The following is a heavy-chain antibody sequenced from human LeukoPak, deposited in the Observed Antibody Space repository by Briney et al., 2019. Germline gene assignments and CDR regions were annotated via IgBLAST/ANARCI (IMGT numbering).Heavy chain of an antibody. J-gene: IGHJ3*02. D-gene: IGHD3-10*01. CDR3: ARDRGGAFDI. V-gene: IGHV3-30*04. CDR2: ISYDASNK. CDR1: GFTFTSYA. Sequence: GGSLRLSCTASGFTFTSYAMHWVRQAPGKGLEWVAVISYDASNKYYADSVKGRFTIFRDNSKNTLYLQMNSLRAEDTAVYYCARDRGGAFDIWGQGTMVTVSS.